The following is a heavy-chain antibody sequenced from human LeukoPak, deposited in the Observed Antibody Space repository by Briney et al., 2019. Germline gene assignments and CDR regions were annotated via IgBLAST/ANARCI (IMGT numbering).Heavy chain of an antibody. CDR3: ARDDLRGYSSSWYGIFDY. V-gene: IGHV3-21*01. CDR1: GFTFSSYA. J-gene: IGHJ4*02. D-gene: IGHD6-13*01. Sequence: GGSLRLSCAASGFTFSSYAMHWVRQAPGKGLEWVSSISSSSSSIYYAASVKGRFTISRDNAKNSLYLQMNSLRAEDTAVYYCARDDLRGYSSSWYGIFDYWGQGTLVTVSS. CDR2: ISSSSSSI.